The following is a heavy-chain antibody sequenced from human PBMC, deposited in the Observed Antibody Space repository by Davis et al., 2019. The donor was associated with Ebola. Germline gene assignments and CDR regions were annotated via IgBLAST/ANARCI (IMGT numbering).Heavy chain of an antibody. CDR1: GFTFSTYS. Sequence: GESLKISCAASGFTFSTYSMNWVRQAPGKGLEWVANIKQDGSEKYYVDSVKGRFTISRDNAKNSLYLQMNSLRAEDTAVYYCARGLNRWGQGTLVTVSS. V-gene: IGHV3-7*03. CDR3: ARGLNR. CDR2: IKQDGSEK. J-gene: IGHJ5*02.